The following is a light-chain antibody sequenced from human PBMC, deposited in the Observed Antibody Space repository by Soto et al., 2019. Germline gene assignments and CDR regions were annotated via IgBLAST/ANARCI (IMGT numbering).Light chain of an antibody. Sequence: EIVLTQSPGTLSLSPGERATLSCRASQTVSSSYLAWYQQKPGQAPRLIIYGASSRATGIPDRFSGRGSGTDFTLTISRLEPEDFAVYYCQQFGSSPPITFGQGTRL. CDR3: QQFGSSPPIT. CDR2: GAS. J-gene: IGKJ5*01. CDR1: QTVSSSY. V-gene: IGKV3-20*01.